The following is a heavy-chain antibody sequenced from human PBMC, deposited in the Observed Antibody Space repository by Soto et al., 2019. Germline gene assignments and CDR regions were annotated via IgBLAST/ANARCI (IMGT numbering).Heavy chain of an antibody. D-gene: IGHD2-15*01. CDR3: AKGRKSTEKDIAVMLAAASSIQH. J-gene: IGHJ1*01. CDR1: GFTFSDYA. V-gene: IGHV3-23*01. CDR2: ISATGATT. Sequence: VGSLRLSCVASGFTFSDYAMTWVRQAPGKGLEWVSVISATGATTYYADSVGGRFTISRDNSKNTLNLQMNDLRVEDTAVIYCAKGRKSTEKDIAVMLAAASSIQHWGQGTLVTVSS.